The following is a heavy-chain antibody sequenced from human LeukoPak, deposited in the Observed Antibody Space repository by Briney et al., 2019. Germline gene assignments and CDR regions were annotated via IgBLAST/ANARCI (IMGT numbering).Heavy chain of an antibody. Sequence: GGSLRLSCAASGFTFSSYWMHWVRQAPGKGLVWVSRINSDGSTINYAAPVKGRFTISRDDSKNTLYLQMNSLKTEDTAVYYCTTDRGYDYVWGSYSSGYWGQGTLVTVSS. CDR3: TTDRGYDYVWGSYSSGY. V-gene: IGHV3-74*01. D-gene: IGHD3-16*02. J-gene: IGHJ4*02. CDR2: INSDGSTI. CDR1: GFTFSSYW.